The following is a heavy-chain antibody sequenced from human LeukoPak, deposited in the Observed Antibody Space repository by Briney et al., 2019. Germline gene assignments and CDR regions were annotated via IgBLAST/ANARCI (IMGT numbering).Heavy chain of an antibody. CDR3: ARRWDALFDY. CDR1: GVSISSYY. V-gene: IGHV4-59*12. Sequence: SETLSLTCTVSGVSISSYYWSWIRQPPGKGLEWIGYIYHSGSTYYNPSLKSRVTISVDRSKNQFSLKLSSVTAADTAVYYCARRWDALFDYWGQGTLVTVSS. CDR2: IYHSGST. J-gene: IGHJ4*02. D-gene: IGHD1-26*01.